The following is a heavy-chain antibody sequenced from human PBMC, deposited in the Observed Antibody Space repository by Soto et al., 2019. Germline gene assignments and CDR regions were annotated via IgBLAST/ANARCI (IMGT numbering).Heavy chain of an antibody. CDR1: GGSISSYY. V-gene: IGHV4-59*01. J-gene: IGHJ6*02. Sequence: PSETMSLTRTVSGGSISSYYWSWIRQPPGKGLEWIGYIYYSGSTNYNPSLKSRVTISVDTSKNQFSLKLSSVTAADTAVYYCARVAGGYCSGGSCHPVGVYYYYGMDVWGQGTTVTVSS. D-gene: IGHD2-15*01. CDR3: ARVAGGYCSGGSCHPVGVYYYYGMDV. CDR2: IYYSGST.